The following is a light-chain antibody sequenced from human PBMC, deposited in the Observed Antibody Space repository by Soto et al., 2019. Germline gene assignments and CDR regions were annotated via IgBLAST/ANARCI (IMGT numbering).Light chain of an antibody. J-gene: IGKJ1*01. V-gene: IGKV4-1*01. Sequence: DIVMTQSPDSLAVSLGERATINCKSSQSVLYSSNNKNYLAWYQQKPGQPPKLLIYWASTRESGVPDRFSVSGSGTDFTLTISSLQAEDVAVYYCQQDYSTPTWTFGQGTKVEIK. CDR2: WAS. CDR1: QSVLYSSNNKNY. CDR3: QQDYSTPTWT.